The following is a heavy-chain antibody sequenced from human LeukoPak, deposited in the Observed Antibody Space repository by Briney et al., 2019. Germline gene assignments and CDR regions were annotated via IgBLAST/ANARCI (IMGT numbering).Heavy chain of an antibody. CDR1: GGSISSSSYY. D-gene: IGHD3-22*01. V-gene: IGHV4-39*07. Sequence: SETLSLTCTVSGGSISSSSYYWGWIRQSPGKGLEWIGSIYYSGSSYYNPSLKSRVTISVDTSKNQFSLKLSSVTAADTAVYYCARDSDYDSSGYYYGRFFQHWGQGTLVSVSS. CDR3: ARDSDYDSSGYYYGRFFQH. CDR2: IYYSGSS. J-gene: IGHJ1*01.